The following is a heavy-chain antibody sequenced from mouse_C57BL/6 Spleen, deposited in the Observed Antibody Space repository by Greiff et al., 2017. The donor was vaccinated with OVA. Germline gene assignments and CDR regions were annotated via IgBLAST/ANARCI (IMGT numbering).Heavy chain of an antibody. V-gene: IGHV1-62-2*01. D-gene: IGHD1-1*01. CDR1: GYTFTEYT. CDR2: FYPGSGSI. Sequence: VKLQESGAELVKPGASVKLSCKASGYTFTEYTIHWVKQRSGQGLEWIGWFYPGSGSIKYNEKFKDKATLTADKSSSTVYMELSRLTSEDSAVYFCARHEDYYGSSYYAMDYWGQGTSVTVSS. J-gene: IGHJ4*01. CDR3: ARHEDYYGSSYYAMDY.